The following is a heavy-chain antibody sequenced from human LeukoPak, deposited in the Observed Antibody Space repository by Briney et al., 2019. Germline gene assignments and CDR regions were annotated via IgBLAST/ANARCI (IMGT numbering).Heavy chain of an antibody. CDR1: GFIFSNYA. Sequence: HSGGSLRLSCAASGFIFSNYALHWVRQAPGKGLEWVAAISSDGDNKFYADSVKGRFAFSRDNSKSTLYLQMNSLRVDDTAVYYCARDEAAAAGTKPHFDYWGQGTLVTVSS. CDR2: ISSDGDNK. CDR3: ARDEAAAAGTKPHFDY. D-gene: IGHD6-13*01. J-gene: IGHJ4*02. V-gene: IGHV3-30*09.